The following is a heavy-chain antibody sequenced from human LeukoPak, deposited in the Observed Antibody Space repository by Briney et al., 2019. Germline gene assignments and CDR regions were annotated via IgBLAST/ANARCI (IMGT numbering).Heavy chain of an antibody. CDR1: GGTFSSYA. V-gene: IGHV1-69*01. J-gene: IGHJ6*02. CDR2: IIPIFGTA. Sequence: SVKVSCKASGGTFSSYAISWVRQAPGQGLEWMGGIIPIFGTANYAQKFQGRVTITADESTSTAYMELSSLRSEDTAVYYCARAGYCSSTSCCPDPVYYYYYGMDVWGQGTTVTVSS. CDR3: ARAGYCSSTSCCPDPVYYYYYGMDV. D-gene: IGHD2-2*01.